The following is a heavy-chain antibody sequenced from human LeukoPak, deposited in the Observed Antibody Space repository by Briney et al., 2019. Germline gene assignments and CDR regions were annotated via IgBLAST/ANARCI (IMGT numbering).Heavy chain of an antibody. V-gene: IGHV4-39*07. Sequence: SETLSLTCTVSGGSIGSNNYYWGWIRQPPGKGLEWIGSIYYSGSTYYNPSLKSRVTISVDTSKNQFSLKLSSVTAADTAVYYCARDVVAAAGSFDYWGQGTQVTVSS. D-gene: IGHD6-13*01. CDR2: IYYSGST. CDR1: GGSIGSNNYY. J-gene: IGHJ4*02. CDR3: ARDVVAAAGSFDY.